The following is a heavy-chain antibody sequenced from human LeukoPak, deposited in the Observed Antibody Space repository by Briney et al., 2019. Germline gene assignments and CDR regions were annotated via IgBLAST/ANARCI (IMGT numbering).Heavy chain of an antibody. J-gene: IGHJ5*02. CDR1: GFTFSYYA. V-gene: IGHV3-30*01. CDR2: ISSDGSNK. Sequence: GGSLRLSCAASGFTFSYYAVDWVRQAPGKGLEWVAVISSDGSNKYYADSVKGRFTISRDNSENTLWLQMNSLRAEDTAVYYCARDVQGPFDPWGQGTLVAVSS. CDR3: ARDVQGPFDP.